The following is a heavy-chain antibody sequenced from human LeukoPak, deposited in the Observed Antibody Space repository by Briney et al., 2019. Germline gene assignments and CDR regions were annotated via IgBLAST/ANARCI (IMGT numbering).Heavy chain of an antibody. CDR2: ISGSGGTT. D-gene: IGHD6-19*01. J-gene: IGHJ4*02. V-gene: IGHV3-23*01. CDR3: AAQWLVSG. CDR1: GFTFSSYW. Sequence: SGGSLRLSCAASGFTFSSYWMSWVRQAPGKGLEWVSGISGSGGTTYYADSVKGRFTISRDNSKNTLYLQMNSLTADDTAVYYCAAQWLVSGGGQGTLVSVSS.